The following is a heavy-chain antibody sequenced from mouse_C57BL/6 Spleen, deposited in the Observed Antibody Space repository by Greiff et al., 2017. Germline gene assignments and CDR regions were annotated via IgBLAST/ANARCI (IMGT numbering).Heavy chain of an antibody. V-gene: IGHV1-50*01. Sequence: QVQLQQPGAELVKPGASVKLSCKASGYTFTSYWMQWVKQRPGQGLEWIGEIDPSDSYTNYNQKFKGKATLTVDTSSSTAYMQLSSLTSEDSAVYYCARWVHYALDYWGQGTTLTVSS. CDR2: IDPSDSYT. D-gene: IGHD1-1*02. CDR1: GYTFTSYW. CDR3: ARWVHYALDY. J-gene: IGHJ2*01.